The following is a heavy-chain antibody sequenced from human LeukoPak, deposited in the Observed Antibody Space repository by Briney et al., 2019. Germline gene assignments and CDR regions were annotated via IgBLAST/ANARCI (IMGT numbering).Heavy chain of an antibody. V-gene: IGHV3-21*01. J-gene: IGHJ4*02. CDR3: ARGIRAGTTPVY. Sequence: TPGGSLGLSCAASRFTFSSYSMNWVRQAPGKGLEWVSSISSSSSYIYYADSVKGRFTISRDNAKNSLYLQMNSLRAEDTAVYYYARGIRAGTTPVYWGQGTLVTVSS. CDR2: ISSSSSYI. D-gene: IGHD1-7*01. CDR1: RFTFSSYS.